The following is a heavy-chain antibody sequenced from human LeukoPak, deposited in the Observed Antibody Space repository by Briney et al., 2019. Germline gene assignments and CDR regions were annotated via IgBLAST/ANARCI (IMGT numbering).Heavy chain of an antibody. CDR2: INPNSGAT. V-gene: IGHV1-2*02. CDR1: GYIFTGYY. J-gene: IGHJ5*02. D-gene: IGHD3-16*01. Sequence: GASVKVSCKASGYIFTGYYMHWVRQAPGQGLEWVGWINPNSGATNYAQKFHGRVTMASDTSIRTAYMDLNRVGPDDTAVYYCAKTARRGGQNWLDPWGQGTLVTVSS. CDR3: AKTARRGGQNWLDP.